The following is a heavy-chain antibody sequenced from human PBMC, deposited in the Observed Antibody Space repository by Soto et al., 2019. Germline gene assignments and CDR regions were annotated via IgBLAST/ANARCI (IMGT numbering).Heavy chain of an antibody. CDR2: ISGSGGST. Sequence: GGSLRLSCAASGVPFSSYAMSWVRQAPGKGLEWVSAISGSGGSTYYADSVKGRFTISRDNSKNTLYLQMNSLRAEDTAVYYCAKEFWVLTTTYYFNYWGQGTLVTVSS. J-gene: IGHJ4*02. CDR1: GVPFSSYA. CDR3: AKEFWVLTTTYYFNY. D-gene: IGHD3-16*01. V-gene: IGHV3-23*01.